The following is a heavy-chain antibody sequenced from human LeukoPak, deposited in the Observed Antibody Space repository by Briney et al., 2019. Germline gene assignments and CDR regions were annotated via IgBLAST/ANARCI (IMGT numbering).Heavy chain of an antibody. V-gene: IGHV4-34*01. CDR2: INHSGYT. CDR3: TRMTTGHDY. D-gene: IGHD4-17*01. Sequence: SETLSLTCAVFGVSFNDYYWSWVRQTPGKGLEWIGEINHSGYTNDSPSLKSRVTLSIDTSRKQFSLNLRSVTVADSGIYYCTRMTTGHDYWGQGTLVTVSS. CDR1: GVSFNDYY. J-gene: IGHJ4*02.